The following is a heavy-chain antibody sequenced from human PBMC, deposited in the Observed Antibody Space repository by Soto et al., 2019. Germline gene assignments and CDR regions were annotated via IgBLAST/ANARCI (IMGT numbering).Heavy chain of an antibody. V-gene: IGHV4-34*01. Sequence: QVQLQQWGAGLLKPSETLSLTCVVYGVSFSGYYWSWVRQPPGKGLEWIGEINDSGSTNYNPSLKSRVTISVDTSKKQFSLKLSSVTAADAAVYYCARTETVPHYGNWRGIGMDVWGQGTTVTVSS. D-gene: IGHD4-17*01. CDR3: ARTETVPHYGNWRGIGMDV. J-gene: IGHJ6*02. CDR1: GVSFSGYY. CDR2: INDSGST.